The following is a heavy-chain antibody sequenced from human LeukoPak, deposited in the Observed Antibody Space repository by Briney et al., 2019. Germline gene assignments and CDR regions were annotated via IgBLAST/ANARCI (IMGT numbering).Heavy chain of an antibody. D-gene: IGHD5-12*01. V-gene: IGHV1-69*05. CDR2: IIPIFGTA. J-gene: IGHJ4*02. CDR1: GGTFSSYA. CDR3: ARGGWGTGYDLYYFDY. Sequence: SVKVSCKASGGTFSSYAISWVRQAPGQGLEWMGRIIPIFGTANYAQKFQGRVTITTDESTSTAYMELSSLRSEDTAGYYCARGGWGTGYDLYYFDYWGQGTLVTVSS.